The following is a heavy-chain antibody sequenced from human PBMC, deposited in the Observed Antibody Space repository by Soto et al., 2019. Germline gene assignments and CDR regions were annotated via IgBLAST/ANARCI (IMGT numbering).Heavy chain of an antibody. Sequence: GGSLRLSCAAAGVTFSSYAMSWVRQAPGKGLEWVSAISGSGGSTYYADSVKGRFTISRDNSKNTLYLQMNRLRAEDTAVYYCATLPHQDIVVVPAASFYYYYGMDVWGQGTTVTVSS. CDR1: GVTFSSYA. V-gene: IGHV3-23*01. CDR3: ATLPHQDIVVVPAASFYYYYGMDV. J-gene: IGHJ6*02. CDR2: ISGSGGST. D-gene: IGHD2-2*01.